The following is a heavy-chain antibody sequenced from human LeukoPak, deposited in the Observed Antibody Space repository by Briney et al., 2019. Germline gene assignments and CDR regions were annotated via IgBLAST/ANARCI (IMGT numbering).Heavy chain of an antibody. J-gene: IGHJ4*02. V-gene: IGHV3-53*01. Sequence: GGSLRLSCAASGFTVSSNYMSWVRQAPGKGLEWGSVIYSGGSTYYTDSVKGRFTISRDSSKNTLYLQMNSLRAEDTAVYYRARSRWSDYWGQGALVTVSS. CDR2: IYSGGST. D-gene: IGHD2-15*01. CDR1: GFTVSSNY. CDR3: ARSRWSDY.